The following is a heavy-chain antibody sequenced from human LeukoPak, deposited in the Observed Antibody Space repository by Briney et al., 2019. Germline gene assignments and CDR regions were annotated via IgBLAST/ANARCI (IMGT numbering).Heavy chain of an antibody. V-gene: IGHV3-15*01. CDR2: IKSKSAGGTI. D-gene: IGHD3-22*01. CDR3: TTYDRSGYYSDY. CDR1: GFSFSNAW. J-gene: IGHJ4*02. Sequence: PGGSLRLSCAASGFSFSNAWMSWVRQAPGKGLEWVGRIKSKSAGGTIEYGAPVKGRFTISRDDSGNMLYLQMSSLKTEDTAVYYCTTYDRSGYYSDYWGQGTLVTVSS.